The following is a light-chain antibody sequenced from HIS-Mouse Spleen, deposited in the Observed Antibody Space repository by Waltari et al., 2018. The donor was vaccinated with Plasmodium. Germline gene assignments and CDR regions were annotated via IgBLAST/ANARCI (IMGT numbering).Light chain of an antibody. CDR1: SSDVGGYNY. CDR2: DVS. V-gene: IGLV2-11*01. Sequence: QSALTQPRSVSGSPGQSVTISCTGTSSDVGGYNYVSWYQQHPGKAPKLMSYDVSKRPPGVPDRFPGSKSGNTASLTISGLQAEDEADYYCCSDAGSYTWVFGGGTKLTVL. J-gene: IGLJ3*02. CDR3: CSDAGSYTWV.